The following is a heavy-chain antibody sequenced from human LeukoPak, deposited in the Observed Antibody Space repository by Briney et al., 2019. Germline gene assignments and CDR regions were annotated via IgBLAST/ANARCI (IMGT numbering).Heavy chain of an antibody. J-gene: IGHJ4*02. D-gene: IGHD1-26*01. CDR1: GYTFTNYY. Sequence: ASVKVSCKASGYTFTNYYMHWVRQAPGQGLEWMGIINPSGGSTSYAQKFQGRVTMTRDTSTSTVSMELSSLRSEDTAVYYCAKSEVGAISWVHWGRGTLVIVSS. V-gene: IGHV1-46*01. CDR2: INPSGGST. CDR3: AKSEVGAISWVH.